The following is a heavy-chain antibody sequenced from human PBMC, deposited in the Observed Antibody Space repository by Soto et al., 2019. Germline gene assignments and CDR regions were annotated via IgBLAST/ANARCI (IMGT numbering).Heavy chain of an antibody. CDR3: ARGYYYDRSGYYSNAYYFDY. D-gene: IGHD3-22*01. CDR2: IIPIFGTA. V-gene: IGHV1-69*01. CDR1: GGTFSSYA. J-gene: IGHJ4*02. Sequence: QVQLVQSGAEVKKPGSSVKVSCKASGGTFSSYAISWVRQAPGQGLEWMGGIIPIFGTANYAQKFQGRVTITADESTSTSYMELSSLRSEETAVYYCARGYYYDRSGYYSNAYYFDYWGQGTLVTVSS.